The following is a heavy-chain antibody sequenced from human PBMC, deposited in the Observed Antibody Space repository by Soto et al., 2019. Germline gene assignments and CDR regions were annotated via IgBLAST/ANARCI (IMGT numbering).Heavy chain of an antibody. CDR1: GDSITSNSYF. CDR2: IYYGGTT. V-gene: IGHV4-39*07. Sequence: ETLSLTCTVSGDSITSNSYFWGWIRQPPGKGLEWIGSIYYGGTTYSNPSLKSRVTVSIDTSKNQFSLQLSSMSAADTAVYYCTRGPSGDKVDYWGQGTLVTVSS. CDR3: TRGPSGDKVDY. J-gene: IGHJ4*02. D-gene: IGHD7-27*01.